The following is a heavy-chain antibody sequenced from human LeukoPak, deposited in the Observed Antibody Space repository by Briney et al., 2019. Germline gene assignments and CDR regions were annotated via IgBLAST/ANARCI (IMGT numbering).Heavy chain of an antibody. D-gene: IGHD3-3*01. CDR3: AREGGYDSGRYYFDY. CDR1: GFTFSSYA. Sequence: GGSLRLSCAASGFTFSSYAMHWVRQAPGKGLEWVAVISYDGSNKYYADSVKGRFTICRDNSKNTLYLQMNSLRAEDTAVYYCAREGGYDSGRYYFDYWGQGTLVTVSS. CDR2: ISYDGSNK. J-gene: IGHJ4*02. V-gene: IGHV3-30-3*01.